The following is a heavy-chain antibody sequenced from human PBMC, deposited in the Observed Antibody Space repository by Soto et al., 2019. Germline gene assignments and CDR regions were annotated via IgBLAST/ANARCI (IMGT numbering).Heavy chain of an antibody. CDR3: TTDPENYYFDGLDI. V-gene: IGHV3-15*01. CDR2: IKRRRQGATT. CDR1: GFSFSNAW. Sequence: GGSLRLSCVASGFSFSNAWMSWVRQAPGKGLEWVGRIKRRRQGATTEYASPVRGRFAISRDDAKNTLFLDMESLKIEDTAVYYCTTDPENYYFDGLDIWGHGTTVTVSS. J-gene: IGHJ6*02.